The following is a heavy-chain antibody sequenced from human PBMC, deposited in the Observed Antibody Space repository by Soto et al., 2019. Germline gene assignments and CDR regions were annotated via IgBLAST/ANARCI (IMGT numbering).Heavy chain of an antibody. CDR3: AADREWELLFDY. D-gene: IGHD1-26*01. J-gene: IGHJ4*02. CDR2: IVVGSGNT. Sequence: QMQLVQSGPEVKKPGTSVKVSCKASGFTFTSSAVQWVRQARGQRLEWIGWIVVGSGNTNYAQKFQERVTITRDMSTSTAYMELSSLSSEDTAVYYCAADREWELLFDYWGQGTLVTVSS. V-gene: IGHV1-58*01. CDR1: GFTFTSSA.